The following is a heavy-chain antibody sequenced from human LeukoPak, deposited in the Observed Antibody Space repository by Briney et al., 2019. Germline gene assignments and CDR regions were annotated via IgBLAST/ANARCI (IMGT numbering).Heavy chain of an antibody. Sequence: PGGSLRLSCAASGFTFSTFAMSWVRHAPGKGLERVSVMSGSGGSGTYYADSVEGRFTISRDNSKNTLFLEMNSLRAEDTALYYCAKGYYGGSATHFDSWGQGIVVTVSS. V-gene: IGHV3-23*01. CDR1: GFTFSTFA. CDR2: MSGSGGSGT. CDR3: AKGYYGGSATHFDS. J-gene: IGHJ4*02. D-gene: IGHD4-23*01.